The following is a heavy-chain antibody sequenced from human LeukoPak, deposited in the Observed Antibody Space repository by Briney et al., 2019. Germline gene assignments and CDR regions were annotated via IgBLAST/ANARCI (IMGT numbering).Heavy chain of an antibody. CDR3: AREGGFYRPLDY. CDR1: GFTFSNYG. V-gene: IGHV4-4*02. D-gene: IGHD3-3*01. CDR2: VHLDGRT. Sequence: SLRLSCAASGFTFSNYGMAWVRQPPGKGLEWIGEVHLDGRTNYKPSLKSRLIMSVDLPENHISLKLTSVTAADTAVYYCAREGGFYRPLDYSGQGTLVTVSS. J-gene: IGHJ4*02.